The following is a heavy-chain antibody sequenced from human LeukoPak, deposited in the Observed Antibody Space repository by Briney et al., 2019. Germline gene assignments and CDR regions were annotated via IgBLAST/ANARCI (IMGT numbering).Heavy chain of an antibody. CDR1: GGSIGSSAYY. D-gene: IGHD1-26*01. Sequence: TSETLSLTCSVSGGSIGSSAYYWGWIRQAPGKGLEWIGNVFHSGGTYYNPSLQSRVTISIDTSKNQFSLKMTSMTATDTALYSCARSKSGSYHSPFDYWGQGTLLIVSS. J-gene: IGHJ4*02. CDR2: VFHSGGT. V-gene: IGHV4-39*01. CDR3: ARSKSGSYHSPFDY.